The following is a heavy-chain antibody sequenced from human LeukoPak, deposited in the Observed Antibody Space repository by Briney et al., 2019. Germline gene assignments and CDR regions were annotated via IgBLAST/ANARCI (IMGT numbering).Heavy chain of an antibody. CDR3: ARRMADGGTNH. Sequence: ASVTVSCTASGYTFINDYTHWVRQAPGQGLEWMGRINPGGDSVNYAQKFQDRVTMTRDTSTDTVYLELSSLRSDDTAIYYCARRMADGGTNHWGQGTLVTVSS. CDR1: GYTFINDY. CDR2: INPGGDSV. D-gene: IGHD2-15*01. J-gene: IGHJ4*02. V-gene: IGHV1-46*01.